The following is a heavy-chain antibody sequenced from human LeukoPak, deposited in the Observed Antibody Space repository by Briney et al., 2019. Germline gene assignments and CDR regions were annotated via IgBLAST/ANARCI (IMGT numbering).Heavy chain of an antibody. CDR2: IRFDGKYK. V-gene: IGHV3-30*02. D-gene: IGHD1-26*01. Sequence: GGSLRLSCAASGFTFSTHDLNWVRQAPGKGLEWVAYIRFDGKYKPYADSVKGRFTISRDNSKNTMYLQMSSLRIDDTAVYYCATEGGSSDAFAFWGQGTKVTVSS. CDR3: ATEGGSSDAFAF. J-gene: IGHJ3*01. CDR1: GFTFSTHD.